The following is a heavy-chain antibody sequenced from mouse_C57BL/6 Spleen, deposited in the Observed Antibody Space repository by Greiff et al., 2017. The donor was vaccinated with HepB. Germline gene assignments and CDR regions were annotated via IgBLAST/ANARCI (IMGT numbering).Heavy chain of an antibody. D-gene: IGHD4-1*01. CDR3: ARAGTGYFDY. J-gene: IGHJ2*01. CDR1: GFTFSDYG. Sequence: EVKLMESGGGLVKPGGSLKLSCAASGFTFSDYGMHWVRQAPEKGLEWVAYISSGSSTIYYADTVKGRFTISRDNAKTTLFLQMTSLRSEDTAMYYCARAGTGYFDYWGQGTTLTVSS. CDR2: ISSGSSTI. V-gene: IGHV5-17*01.